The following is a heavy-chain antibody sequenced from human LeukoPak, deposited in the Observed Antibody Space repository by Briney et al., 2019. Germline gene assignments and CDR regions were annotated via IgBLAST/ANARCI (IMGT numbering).Heavy chain of an antibody. D-gene: IGHD1-7*01. CDR2: TYYRSKWYN. CDR3: ARVWNSLGYWYFDL. V-gene: IGHV6-1*01. Sequence: WVRQAPGQGLEWMGRTYYRSKWYNDYAVSVKSRITINPDTSKNQFSLQLNSVTPEDTAVYYCARVWNSLGYWYFDLWGRGTLVTVSS. J-gene: IGHJ2*01.